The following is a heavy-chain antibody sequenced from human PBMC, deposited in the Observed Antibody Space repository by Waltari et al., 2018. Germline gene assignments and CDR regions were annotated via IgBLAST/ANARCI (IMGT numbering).Heavy chain of an antibody. Sequence: QVNLVESGGGVVQPGGSLRLSCATSGFTFSNFGMHWVRQAPGKGWGWVVLFWLEGSVKCYAASVRGRFTISRDNSARTLYLDMDSLRLDDTAMYYGAKDAFGNTYLDFWGQGTLVTVSS. J-gene: IGHJ4*02. D-gene: IGHD2-2*02. V-gene: IGHV3-30*02. CDR1: GFTFSNFG. CDR2: FWLEGSVK. CDR3: AKDAFGNTYLDF.